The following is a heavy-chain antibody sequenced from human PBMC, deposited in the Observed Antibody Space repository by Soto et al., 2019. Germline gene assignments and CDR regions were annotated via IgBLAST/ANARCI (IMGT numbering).Heavy chain of an antibody. V-gene: IGHV1-69*13. Sequence: EASVKVSCKASGGTFSSYAISWVRQAPGQGLEWMGGIIPIFGTANYAQKFQGRVTITADESTSTAYMELSSLRSEDTAVYYCARAEGTIYYYYGMDVWGQGTTVTVSS. CDR1: GGTFSSYA. J-gene: IGHJ6*02. CDR3: ARAEGTIYYYYGMDV. CDR2: IIPIFGTA. D-gene: IGHD1-1*01.